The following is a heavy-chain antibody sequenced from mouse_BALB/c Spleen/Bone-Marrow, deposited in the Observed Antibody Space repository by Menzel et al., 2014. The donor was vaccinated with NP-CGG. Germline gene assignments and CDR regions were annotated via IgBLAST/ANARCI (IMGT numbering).Heavy chain of an antibody. CDR2: INPGSGGT. J-gene: IGHJ4*01. V-gene: IGHV1-54*01. CDR3: ARWDYAMDY. Sequence: VKLVESRAELVRPGTSVKVSCKASGYAFTNYLIEWVKQRPGQGLEWIGVINPGSGGTNYNEKFKGKATLTADKSSSTAYMQLSSLTSDDSAVYFCARWDYAMDYWSQGTSVTV. CDR1: GYAFTNYL.